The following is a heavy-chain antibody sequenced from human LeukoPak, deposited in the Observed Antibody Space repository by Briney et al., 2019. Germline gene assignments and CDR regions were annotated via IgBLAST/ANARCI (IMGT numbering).Heavy chain of an antibody. CDR2: ISGVSSTI. V-gene: IGHV3-11*01. J-gene: IGHJ4*02. CDR3: ARDSGRRGYNYNF. CDR1: GFTFSDYY. D-gene: IGHD5-18*01. Sequence: GGSLRLSCAASGFTFSDYYMYWIRQAPGKGLEWVAYISGVSSTIYYADSLKGRFTISRDNAKNSLYLQMNSLRAEDTAVYYCARDSGRRGYNYNFWGQGTLVTVSS.